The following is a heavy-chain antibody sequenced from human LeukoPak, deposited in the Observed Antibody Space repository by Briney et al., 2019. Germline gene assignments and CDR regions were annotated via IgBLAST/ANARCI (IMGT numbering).Heavy chain of an antibody. J-gene: IGHJ4*02. Sequence: GGSLRLSCAASGFTLSNYAMNWVRQAPGKGLEWVSAISGSGGSTYYADSVKGRFTISRDNSKNTLYLQMNSLRAEDTAVYYCAKDVSVGAEHFDYWGQGTLVTVSS. CDR2: ISGSGGST. CDR3: AKDVSVGAEHFDY. V-gene: IGHV3-23*01. CDR1: GFTLSNYA. D-gene: IGHD1-26*01.